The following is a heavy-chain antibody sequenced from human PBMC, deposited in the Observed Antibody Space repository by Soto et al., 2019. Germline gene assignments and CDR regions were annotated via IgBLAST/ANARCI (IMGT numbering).Heavy chain of an antibody. CDR1: GFTFSNAW. D-gene: IGHD3-3*01. J-gene: IGHJ6*02. Sequence: EVQLVESGGGLVKPGGSLRLSCAASGFTFSNAWMSWVRQAPGKGLEWVGRIKSKTDGGTTDYAAPVKGRFTISRDDSKNTLYLQMNSLKTEDTAMHYCTTGIAYYDFWSGYYPYYGMDVWGQGTTVTVSS. CDR2: IKSKTDGGTT. V-gene: IGHV3-15*01. CDR3: TTGIAYYDFWSGYYPYYGMDV.